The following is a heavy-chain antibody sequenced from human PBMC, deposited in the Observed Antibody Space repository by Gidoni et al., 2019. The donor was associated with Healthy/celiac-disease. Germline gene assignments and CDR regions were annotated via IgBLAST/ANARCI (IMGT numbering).Heavy chain of an antibody. CDR2: IIPIFGTA. Sequence: QVQLVQSGAEVKKPGSSVKVSCKASGGTFSSYAISWVRQAPGQGLEWMGGIIPIFGTANYAQKFQGRVTITADESTSTAYMELSSLRSEDTAVYYCAIPFCVPGSTSCHNYYYYYMDVWGKGTTVTVSS. D-gene: IGHD2-2*01. CDR3: AIPFCVPGSTSCHNYYYYYMDV. J-gene: IGHJ6*03. V-gene: IGHV1-69*01. CDR1: GGTFSSYA.